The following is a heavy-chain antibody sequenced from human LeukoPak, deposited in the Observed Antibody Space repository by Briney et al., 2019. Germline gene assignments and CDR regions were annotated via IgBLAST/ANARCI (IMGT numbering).Heavy chain of an antibody. CDR2: MNPKSDKA. V-gene: IGHV1-8*01. CDR1: GYTFTSYD. Sequence: GASVKVSRKASGYTFTSYDINWVPPTTGQGLEWMGWMNPKSDKAGYAQKNQGRFTMTRNPSIRTAYMELSSLRSEDTAVYYCARGPRATYSNYVGYYYYGMDVWGQGTTVTVSS. CDR3: ARGPRATYSNYVGYYYYGMDV. D-gene: IGHD4-11*01. J-gene: IGHJ6*02.